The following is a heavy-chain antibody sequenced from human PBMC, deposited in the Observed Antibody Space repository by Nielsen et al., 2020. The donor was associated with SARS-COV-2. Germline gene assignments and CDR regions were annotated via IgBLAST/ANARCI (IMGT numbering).Heavy chain of an antibody. CDR1: GFTFSNYA. CDR2: VYSGVSSS. Sequence: GGSLRLSCAASGFTFSNYAMNWVRQAPGKGLEWVSIVYSGVSSSYYADSVKGRFTISRDNSKNTLYLQMNSLRAEDTAVYYCAKGIFGVATYWYFDLWGRGTLVTVSS. J-gene: IGHJ2*01. V-gene: IGHV3-23*03. D-gene: IGHD3-3*01. CDR3: AKGIFGVATYWYFDL.